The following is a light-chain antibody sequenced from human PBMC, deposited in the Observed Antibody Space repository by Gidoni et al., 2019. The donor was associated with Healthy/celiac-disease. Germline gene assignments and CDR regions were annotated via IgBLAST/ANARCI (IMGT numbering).Light chain of an antibody. Sequence: QSVLTQPPSASAPPGQRVTISCSGSSSNIGSNYVYWYQQLPGTAPKLLIYRNNQRPSGVPDRFSGSKSGTSASLAISGLRSEDEADYYCAAWDDSLSGRWVFGVGTKLTVL. J-gene: IGLJ3*02. CDR1: SSNIGSNY. CDR2: RNN. CDR3: AAWDDSLSGRWV. V-gene: IGLV1-47*01.